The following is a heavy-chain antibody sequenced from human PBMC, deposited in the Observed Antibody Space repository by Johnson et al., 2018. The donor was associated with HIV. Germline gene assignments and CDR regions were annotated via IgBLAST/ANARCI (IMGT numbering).Heavy chain of an antibody. V-gene: IGHV3-33*03. CDR3: AKALGWELSI. D-gene: IGHD1-26*01. CDR1: GFTLSSHG. CDR2: MWYDGSHL. J-gene: IGHJ3*02. Sequence: QEKLVESGGGVVQPGRSLTLSCAASGFTLSSHGIHWVRQAPGKGLEWVAIMWYDGSHLGCADSVKDRFTISRDNAKNSLYLQMNSLRAEDTAVYYCAKALGWELSIWGQGTMVTVSS.